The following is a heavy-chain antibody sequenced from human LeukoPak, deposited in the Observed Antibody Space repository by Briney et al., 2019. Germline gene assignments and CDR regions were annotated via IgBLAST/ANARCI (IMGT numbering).Heavy chain of an antibody. CDR2: IYYSGST. J-gene: IGHJ3*02. V-gene: IGHV4-39*01. CDR3: ARHRGDSSGYDYVRAFDI. Sequence: SETLSLTCTVSGGSISSSSYYWGWIRQPPGKGLEWIGSIYYSGSTYYNPSLKSRVTISVDTSKNQFSLKLSSVTAADTAVYYCARHRGDSSGYDYVRAFDIWGQGTMVTVSS. CDR1: GGSISSSSYY. D-gene: IGHD3-22*01.